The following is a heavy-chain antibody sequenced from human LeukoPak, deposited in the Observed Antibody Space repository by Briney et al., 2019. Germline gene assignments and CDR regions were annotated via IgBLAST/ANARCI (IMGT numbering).Heavy chain of an antibody. J-gene: IGHJ5*02. CDR1: GYTFTSYY. D-gene: IGHD3-22*01. V-gene: IGHV1-2*02. CDR2: INPNSGGT. CDR3: ARDLYYYDSGGWFDP. Sequence: ASVKVSCKASGYTFTSYYMHWVRQAPGQGREWMGWINPNSGGTNYAQKFQGRVTMTRDTSISTAYMELSRLRSDDTAVYYCARDLYYYDSGGWFDPWGQGTLVTVSS.